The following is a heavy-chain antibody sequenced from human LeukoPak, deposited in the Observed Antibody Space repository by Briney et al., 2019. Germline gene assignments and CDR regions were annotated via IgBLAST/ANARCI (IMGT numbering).Heavy chain of an antibody. J-gene: IGHJ4*02. D-gene: IGHD6-6*01. CDR3: ARDFHSAPGPFDY. CDR2: ISNSSSYI. V-gene: IGHV3-21*01. Sequence: PGGSLRLSCAASGFTFSSYSMNWVRQAPGKGLEWVSSISNSSSYIYYADSVKGRFTISRDNAKNSLYLQMNSLRAEDTAVYYCARDFHSAPGPFDYWGQGTLVTVSS. CDR1: GFTFSSYS.